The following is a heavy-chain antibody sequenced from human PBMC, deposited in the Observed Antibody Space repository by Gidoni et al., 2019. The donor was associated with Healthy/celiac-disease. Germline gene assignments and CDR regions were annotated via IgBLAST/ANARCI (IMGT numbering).Heavy chain of an antibody. Sequence: EVQLVESGGGLVKLVGDLKLSCAACGFTFSGDCMNWVRQAPEKGLEWVSSISSSSSNINYADSVKGRFTISRDNAKNSLYLQMNSLRAEDTAVYYCARDPEEGWFDPWGQGTLVTVSS. J-gene: IGHJ5*02. CDR3: ARDPEEGWFDP. V-gene: IGHV3-21*01. CDR1: GFTFSGDC. CDR2: ISSSSSNI.